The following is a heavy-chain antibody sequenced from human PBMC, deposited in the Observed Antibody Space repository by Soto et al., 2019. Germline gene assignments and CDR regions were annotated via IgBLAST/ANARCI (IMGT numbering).Heavy chain of an antibody. CDR2: ISPRNGDT. CDR3: ARNKLTSGIDYYDS. Sequence: ASVKVSCKASGYIFTDYYMHWVRQAPGQGLEWMGRISPRNGDTHYAQKFQGRITMTRDASSSSVYMEMNRLRSEDTAIFFCARNKLTSGIDYYDSWGQGTLVTVSS. J-gene: IGHJ4*02. V-gene: IGHV1-2*06. CDR1: GYIFTDYY. D-gene: IGHD5-12*01.